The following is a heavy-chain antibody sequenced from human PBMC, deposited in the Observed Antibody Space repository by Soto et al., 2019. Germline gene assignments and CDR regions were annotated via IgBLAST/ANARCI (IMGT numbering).Heavy chain of an antibody. CDR3: ARACPHCSSTSVNYGMDV. J-gene: IGHJ6*02. CDR2: ISAYNGNT. Sequence: ASVKVSCKASGYTLTNYGISWVRQAPGQGLEWMGWISAYNGNTNYAQKLQGRVTMTTDTSTSTAYMELRSLRSDDTAVYYCARACPHCSSTSVNYGMDVWGQGTTVTVSS. V-gene: IGHV1-18*01. CDR1: GYTLTNYG. D-gene: IGHD2-2*01.